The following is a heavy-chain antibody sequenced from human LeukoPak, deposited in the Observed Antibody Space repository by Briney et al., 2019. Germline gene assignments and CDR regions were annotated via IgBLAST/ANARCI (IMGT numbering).Heavy chain of an antibody. CDR2: ISAYNGNT. J-gene: IGHJ4*02. D-gene: IGHD3-10*01. CDR3: ARVGRITMVRGVIAYYSDY. Sequence: ASVKVSCKASGYTFTSYGISWVRQAPGQGLEWMGWISAYNGNTNYAQKLQGRVTMTTDTSTSTAYMELRSLRSDDTAVYYCARVGRITMVRGVIAYYSDYWGQGTLVTVSS. V-gene: IGHV1-18*01. CDR1: GYTFTSYG.